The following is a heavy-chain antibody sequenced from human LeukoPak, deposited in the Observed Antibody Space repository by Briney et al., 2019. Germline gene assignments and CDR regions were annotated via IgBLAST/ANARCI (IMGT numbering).Heavy chain of an antibody. J-gene: IGHJ4*02. CDR1: GGSISFYY. D-gene: IGHD1-1*01. Sequence: PSETLSLTCTVSGGSISFYYWSWIRQPPGKGLEWIGYIHASGITDYNSSLKSLVTISVDTSKNQFSLKLTSVTAADTAVYYCARGRAGVQPFDYWGQGTLVTVSS. V-gene: IGHV4-4*09. CDR3: ARGRAGVQPFDY. CDR2: IHASGIT.